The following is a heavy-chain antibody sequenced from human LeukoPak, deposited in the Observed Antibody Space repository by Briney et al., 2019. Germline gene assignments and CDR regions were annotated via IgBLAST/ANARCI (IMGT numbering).Heavy chain of an antibody. CDR3: ATADYYDSSGYYRGSDY. CDR1: GFTSSSYA. J-gene: IGHJ4*02. Sequence: SGGSLRLSCAASGFTSSSYAMSWVRQAPGKGLEWVSAISGSGGSTYYADSVKGRFTISRDNSKNTLYLQMNSLRAEDTAVYYCATADYYDSSGYYRGSDYWGQGTLVTVSS. V-gene: IGHV3-23*01. CDR2: ISGSGGST. D-gene: IGHD3-22*01.